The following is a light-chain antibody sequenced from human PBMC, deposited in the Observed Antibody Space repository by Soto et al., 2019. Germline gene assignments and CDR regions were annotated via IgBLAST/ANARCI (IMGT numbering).Light chain of an antibody. CDR2: GAF. CDR3: QQYKNWPPLT. Sequence: EMVMTQSPATLSVSPGETATRSCRASQSVRYNLAWYQQKPGQGPRLLIYGAFTRATGIPARFSGSGSGTEFTLTISSLQCEDFAVYYCQQYKNWPPLTFGGGTKVEIK. J-gene: IGKJ4*01. V-gene: IGKV3-15*01. CDR1: QSVRYN.